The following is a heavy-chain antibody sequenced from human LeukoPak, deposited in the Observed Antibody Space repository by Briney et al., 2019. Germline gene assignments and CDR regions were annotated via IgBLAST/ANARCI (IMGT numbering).Heavy chain of an antibody. D-gene: IGHD3-22*01. J-gene: IGHJ4*02. CDR2: IYSGGST. V-gene: IGHV3-53*01. Sequence: GGSLRLSCAASGFTVSSNYMSWVRQAPGKGLEWVSVIYSGGSTYYADSVKGRFTISRDNAKNSLYLQMNSLRAEDTAVYYCARDLRKHGRYYYDSSGPYYFDYWGQGTLVTVSS. CDR1: GFTVSSNY. CDR3: ARDLRKHGRYYYDSSGPYYFDY.